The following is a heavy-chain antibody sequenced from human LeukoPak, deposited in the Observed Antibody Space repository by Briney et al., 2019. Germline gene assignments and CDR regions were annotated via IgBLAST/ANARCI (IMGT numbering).Heavy chain of an antibody. CDR1: GYTFTGYY. CDR3: AREPADCSSTSCYLDY. CDR2: INPNSGGT. Sequence: ASVKVSCKASGYTFTGYYMHWVRQAPGQGLEWMGWINPNSGGTNYAQKFQGRVTMTRDTSISTAYMELSRLRSDDTAVYYCAREPADCSSTSCYLDYWGQGTLVTVSS. V-gene: IGHV1-2*02. D-gene: IGHD2-2*01. J-gene: IGHJ4*02.